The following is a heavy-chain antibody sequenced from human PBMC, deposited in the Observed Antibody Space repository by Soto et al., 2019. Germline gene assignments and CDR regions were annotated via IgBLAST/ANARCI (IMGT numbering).Heavy chain of an antibody. CDR3: TSIWFGDFDY. CDR1: GASISSADYY. Sequence: QVQLQESGPGLVKPSQTLSLTCTVSGASISSADYYWSWIRQPPGKGLEWIGYFHSSGATYKDPSLKSRVTISVDTSKNQISLKLDSGTAADTAIYYCTSIWFGDFDYWGHGTLVTISS. CDR2: FHSSGAT. J-gene: IGHJ4*01. V-gene: IGHV4-30-4*01. D-gene: IGHD3-10*01.